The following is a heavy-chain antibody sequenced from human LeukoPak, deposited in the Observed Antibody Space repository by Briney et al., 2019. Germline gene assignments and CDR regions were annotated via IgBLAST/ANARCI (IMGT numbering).Heavy chain of an antibody. Sequence: GGTLRLSCAASGFTFSSYGMHWVRQAPGKGLEWVAVISYDGSNKYYADSVKGRFTISRDNSKNTLYLQMNSLRAEDTAVYYCAKAGSSFANYYYYYMDVWGKGTTVTVSS. J-gene: IGHJ6*03. CDR1: GFTFSSYG. CDR2: ISYDGSNK. D-gene: IGHD6-13*01. CDR3: AKAGSSFANYYYYYMDV. V-gene: IGHV3-30*18.